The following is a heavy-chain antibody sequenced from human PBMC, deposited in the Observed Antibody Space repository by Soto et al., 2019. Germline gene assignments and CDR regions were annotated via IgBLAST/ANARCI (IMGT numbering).Heavy chain of an antibody. D-gene: IGHD3-3*01. CDR1: GFTFGSYA. V-gene: IGHV3-48*01. CDR3: ARSGFTIFKRAPPVNYFDY. CDR2: ISFSGSTT. Sequence: PGGSLRLSCAASGFTFGSYAMSWVRQAPGKGLEWVSTISFSGSTTYYADSVKGRFTISRDNAKNSLYLQMNSLRAEDTAVYYCARSGFTIFKRAPPVNYFDYWGQGTLVTVSS. J-gene: IGHJ4*02.